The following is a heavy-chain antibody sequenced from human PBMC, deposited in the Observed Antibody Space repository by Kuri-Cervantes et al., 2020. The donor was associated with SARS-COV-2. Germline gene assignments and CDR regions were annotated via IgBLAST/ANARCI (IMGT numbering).Heavy chain of an antibody. Sequence: GESLKISCAASGFTFSSYGMHWVRQAPGKGLEWVSYISSSSSYTNYADSVKGRFTISRDNAKNSLYLQMNSLRAEDTAVYYCARGLRSLEWLFHSEGGYYYYGMDVWGQGTTVTVSS. J-gene: IGHJ6*02. D-gene: IGHD3-3*01. CDR3: ARGLRSLEWLFHSEGGYYYYGMDV. V-gene: IGHV3-21*05. CDR1: GFTFSSYG. CDR2: ISSSSSYT.